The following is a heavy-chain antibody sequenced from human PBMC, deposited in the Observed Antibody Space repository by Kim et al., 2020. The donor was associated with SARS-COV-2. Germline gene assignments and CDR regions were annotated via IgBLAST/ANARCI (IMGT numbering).Heavy chain of an antibody. CDR2: ISSSGSTI. J-gene: IGHJ3*02. Sequence: GGSLRLSCAASGFTFSSYEMNWVRQAPGKGLEWVSYISSSGSTIYYADSVKGRFTISRDNAKNSLYLQMNSLRAEDTAVYYCARVFPRRAAPWDAFDIWGQGTMVTVSS. D-gene: IGHD2-15*01. CDR1: GFTFSSYE. V-gene: IGHV3-48*03. CDR3: ARVFPRRAAPWDAFDI.